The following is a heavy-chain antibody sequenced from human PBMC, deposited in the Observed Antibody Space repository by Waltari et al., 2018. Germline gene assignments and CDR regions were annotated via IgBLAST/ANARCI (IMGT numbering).Heavy chain of an antibody. CDR1: GFTFSSSG. CDR3: AKATSFAGTVDY. V-gene: IGHV3-30*18. CDR2: IWYDGSNK. D-gene: IGHD6-13*01. Sequence: QVQLVESGGGVVQPGRSLRLSCAASGFTFSSSGMHWVRQAPGKGLEWVAVIWYDGSNKYYADSVKGRFTISRDNSKNTLYLQMNSLRAEDTAMYYCAKATSFAGTVDYWGQGTLVTVSS. J-gene: IGHJ4*02.